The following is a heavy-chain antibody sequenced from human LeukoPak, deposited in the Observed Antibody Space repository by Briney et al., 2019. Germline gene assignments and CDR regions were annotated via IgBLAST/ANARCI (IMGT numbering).Heavy chain of an antibody. Sequence: PGRSLRLSCEASGFTFSSYGKHWVRQAPGTGQGLVAVIWYDGSKKYYGDSVKGRFSISRDNSKNSLYLQMNSLRGEDTAIYYCARDLAARHFDYWGPGTLVTVSS. CDR2: IWYDGSKK. D-gene: IGHD6-6*01. CDR3: ARDLAARHFDY. V-gene: IGHV3-33*01. CDR1: GFTFSSYG. J-gene: IGHJ4*02.